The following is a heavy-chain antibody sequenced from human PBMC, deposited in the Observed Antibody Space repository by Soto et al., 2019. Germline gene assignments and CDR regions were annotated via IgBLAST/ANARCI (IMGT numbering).Heavy chain of an antibody. V-gene: IGHV1-46*01. J-gene: IGHJ4*02. CDR3: ATYDSSGYYRDY. Sequence: ASVKVSCKASGYTFTSYYMHWVRQAPGQGLEWMGIISPSGGSTSYAQKFQGRVTMTRDTSTSTVYMELSSLRSEDTAVYYCATYDSSGYYRDYWGQGTLVTVSS. CDR2: ISPSGGST. CDR1: GYTFTSYY. D-gene: IGHD3-22*01.